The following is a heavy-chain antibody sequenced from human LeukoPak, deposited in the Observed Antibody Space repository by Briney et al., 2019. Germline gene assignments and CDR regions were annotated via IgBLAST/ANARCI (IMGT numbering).Heavy chain of an antibody. Sequence: AGGSLRLSCAASGFTFSSYAMSWVRQTPGKGLVWVSIINGDGSATNYADSVQGRFTISRDNAKNTLYLQMTSLRAEDTALYYCARDRGWRQNDNWGQGTLVTVSS. CDR1: GFTFSSYA. CDR3: ARDRGWRQNDN. V-gene: IGHV3-74*01. D-gene: IGHD5-24*01. J-gene: IGHJ4*02. CDR2: INGDGSAT.